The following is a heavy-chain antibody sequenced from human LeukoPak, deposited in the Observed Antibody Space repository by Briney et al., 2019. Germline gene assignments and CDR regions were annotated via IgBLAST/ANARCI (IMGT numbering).Heavy chain of an antibody. CDR1: GFTFSSYA. J-gene: IGHJ6*03. CDR3: AKESGVTGYYYYYYMDV. V-gene: IGHV3-23*01. Sequence: GGSLRLSCAASGFTFSSYAMSWVRQAPGKGLKWVSAISGSGGSTYYADSVKGRFTISRDNSKNTLYLQMNSLRAEDTAVYYCAKESGVTGYYYYYYMDVWGKGTTVTISS. D-gene: IGHD4-23*01. CDR2: ISGSGGST.